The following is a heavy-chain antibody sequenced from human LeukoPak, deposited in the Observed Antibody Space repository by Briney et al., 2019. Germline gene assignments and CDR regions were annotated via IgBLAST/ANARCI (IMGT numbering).Heavy chain of an antibody. CDR2: ISSSSSYI. D-gene: IGHD5-18*01. CDR3: ARVGRGYSYGDIDY. J-gene: IGHJ4*02. Sequence: GGSLRPSCAASGFTFSSYSMNWVRQAPGKGLEWVSSISSSSSYIYYADSVKGRFTISRDNAKNSLYPQMNSLRAEDTAVYYCARVGRGYSYGDIDYWGQGTLVTVSS. CDR1: GFTFSSYS. V-gene: IGHV3-21*01.